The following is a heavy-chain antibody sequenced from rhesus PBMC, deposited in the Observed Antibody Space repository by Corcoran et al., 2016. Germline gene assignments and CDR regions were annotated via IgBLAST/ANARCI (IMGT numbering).Heavy chain of an antibody. CDR1: GGSISDSYR. D-gene: IGHD6S26*01. CDR2: IYGSSTST. CDR3: AGEVLGSGWSGGLDS. V-gene: IGHV4S10*01. Sequence: QVQLQESGPGVVKPSETLSLTCAVSGGSISDSYRWSWIRQPPGKGLEWIGYIYGSSTSTTYNPPLKSRVTISKDTSKNQFSLQLSSVTAADTAVYYCAGEVLGSGWSGGLDSWGQGVVVTVSS. J-gene: IGHJ6*01.